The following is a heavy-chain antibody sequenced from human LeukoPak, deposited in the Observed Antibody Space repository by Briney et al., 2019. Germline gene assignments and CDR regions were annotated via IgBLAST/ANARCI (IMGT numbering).Heavy chain of an antibody. D-gene: IGHD6-13*01. V-gene: IGHV3-48*03. Sequence: PGGSLRLSCAASGFTFSSYEMNWVRQAPGRGLEWVSYISSSGSTIYYADSVKGRFTISRDNAKNSLYLQMNSLRAEDTAVYYCARIGIAASRWGQGTLVTVSS. J-gene: IGHJ4*02. CDR1: GFTFSSYE. CDR3: ARIGIAASR. CDR2: ISSSGSTI.